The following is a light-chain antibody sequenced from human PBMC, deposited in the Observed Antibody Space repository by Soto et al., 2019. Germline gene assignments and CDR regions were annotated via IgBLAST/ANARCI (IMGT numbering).Light chain of an antibody. CDR2: MSS. CDR3: MQALQTPYT. CDR1: QSLLHSNGYNY. J-gene: IGKJ2*01. Sequence: DIVLTQSPLSLPVTPGEPASISCRSSQSLLHSNGYNYVDWYLQKAGQSPQLLMYMSSNRASGVTDRFSGSGLGTDFTLKISRVEAEDVGVYDCMQALQTPYTFGLGTKLEIK. V-gene: IGKV2-28*01.